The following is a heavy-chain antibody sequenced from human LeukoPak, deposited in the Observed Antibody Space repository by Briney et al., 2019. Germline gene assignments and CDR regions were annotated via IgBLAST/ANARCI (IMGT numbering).Heavy chain of an antibody. D-gene: IGHD1-26*01. Sequence: PGGSLRLSCAASGFIFSNYALMWVRQAPGKGLEWVSSITGRGDETFYADSVKGRFTISRDNSKNTLYLQMNSLRAEDTAVYYCAKKKRGSYGSYFDYWGQGTLVTVSS. V-gene: IGHV3-23*01. J-gene: IGHJ4*02. CDR2: ITGRGDET. CDR3: AKKKRGSYGSYFDY. CDR1: GFIFSNYA.